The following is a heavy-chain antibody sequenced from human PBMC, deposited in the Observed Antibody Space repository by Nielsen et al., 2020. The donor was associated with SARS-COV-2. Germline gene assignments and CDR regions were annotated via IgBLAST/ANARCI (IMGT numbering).Heavy chain of an antibody. V-gene: IGHV3-73*01. CDR3: TRPRDATYYYDSSGYSYWYFDL. CDR1: GFTFSGSA. Sequence: GESLKISCAASGFTFSGSAMHWVRQASGKGLEWVGRIRSKANSYATAYAASVKGRFTISRDDSKNTAYLQMNSLKTEDTAVYYCTRPRDATYYYDSSGYSYWYFDLWGRGTLVTVSS. CDR2: IRSKANSYAT. D-gene: IGHD3-22*01. J-gene: IGHJ2*01.